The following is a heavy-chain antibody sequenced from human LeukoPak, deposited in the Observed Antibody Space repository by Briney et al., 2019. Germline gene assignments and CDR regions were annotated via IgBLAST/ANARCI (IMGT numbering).Heavy chain of an antibody. Sequence: GGSLRLSCADSAFTFSSYGMQWVRQAPGKGLEWVAVISYDGSNKYYADSVKGRFTISRDNSKNTLYLQMNSLRAEDTAVYYCAKDRVYYDSSGYPDWGQGTLVTVSS. D-gene: IGHD3-22*01. J-gene: IGHJ4*02. CDR2: ISYDGSNK. V-gene: IGHV3-30*18. CDR1: AFTFSSYG. CDR3: AKDRVYYDSSGYPD.